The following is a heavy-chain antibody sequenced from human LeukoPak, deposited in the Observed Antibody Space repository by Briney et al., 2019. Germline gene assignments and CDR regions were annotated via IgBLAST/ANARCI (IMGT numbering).Heavy chain of an antibody. J-gene: IGHJ4*02. Sequence: GGSLRLSCAASGFTFSSFAMNWVRQAPGKGLEWVSTISGRGDSTYYADSVKGRFTIYRDNSKNTLHLQMNSLRAEDTAVYYCAKGGAGYCSSTSCLYYFDSWGQGTLVTVSS. V-gene: IGHV3-23*01. CDR3: AKGGAGYCSSTSCLYYFDS. CDR1: GFTFSSFA. D-gene: IGHD2-2*01. CDR2: ISGRGDST.